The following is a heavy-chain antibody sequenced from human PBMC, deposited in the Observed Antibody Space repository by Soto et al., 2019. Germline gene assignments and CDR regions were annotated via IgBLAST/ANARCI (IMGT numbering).Heavy chain of an antibody. CDR3: AKGKNDFWSGYPAVYYFDY. Sequence: GGSLRLSCAASGFTFSSYAMSWVRQAPGKGLEWVSAISGSGGSTYYADSVKGRFTISRDNPKNTLYLQMNSLRAEDTAVYYCAKGKNDFWSGYPAVYYFDYWGQGTLVTVSS. J-gene: IGHJ4*02. CDR2: ISGSGGST. D-gene: IGHD3-3*01. CDR1: GFTFSSYA. V-gene: IGHV3-23*01.